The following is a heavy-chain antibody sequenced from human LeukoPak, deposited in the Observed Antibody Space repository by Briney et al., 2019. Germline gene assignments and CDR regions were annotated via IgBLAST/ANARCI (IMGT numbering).Heavy chain of an antibody. D-gene: IGHD3-3*01. CDR3: ARGTPYDFWSGYYLDPYYYGMDV. Sequence: PSETLSLTCTVSGGSISSGGYYWSWIRQHPGKGLEWIGYIYYSGSTYYNPSLKSRVTMSVDTSKNQFSLKLSSVTAADTAVYYCARGTPYDFWSGYYLDPYYYGMDVWGQGTTVTVSS. CDR1: GGSISSGGYY. J-gene: IGHJ6*02. CDR2: IYYSGST. V-gene: IGHV4-31*03.